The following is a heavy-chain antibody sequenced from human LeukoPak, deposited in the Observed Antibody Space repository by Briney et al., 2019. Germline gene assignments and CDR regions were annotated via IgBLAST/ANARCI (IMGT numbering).Heavy chain of an antibody. J-gene: IGHJ5*02. CDR2: IPYDERNK. D-gene: IGHD1-1*01. CDR3: VKDYGTRGTGGAYLDA. CDR1: GFTFSNYG. V-gene: IGHV3-30*02. Sequence: PGRSLRLSCAASGFTFSNYGMHWVRQAPGKGPEGMTFIPYDERNKKYADSVKGRFTISRDNSKNTLYLQMNSLRTEDTAVYYCVKDYGTRGTGGAYLDAWGQGTLVTVSS.